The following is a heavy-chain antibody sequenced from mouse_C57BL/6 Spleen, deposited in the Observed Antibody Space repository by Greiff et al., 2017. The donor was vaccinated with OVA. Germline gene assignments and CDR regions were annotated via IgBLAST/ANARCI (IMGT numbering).Heavy chain of an antibody. V-gene: IGHV5-9*01. CDR1: GFTFSSYT. Sequence: EVQGVESGGGLVKPGGSLKLSCAASGFTFSSYTMSWVRQTPEKRLEWVATISGGGGNTYYPDSVKGRFTISRDNAKNTLYLQMSSLRSEDTALYYCASAITTGAFDYWGQGTTLTVSS. J-gene: IGHJ2*01. D-gene: IGHD1-1*01. CDR3: ASAITTGAFDY. CDR2: ISGGGGNT.